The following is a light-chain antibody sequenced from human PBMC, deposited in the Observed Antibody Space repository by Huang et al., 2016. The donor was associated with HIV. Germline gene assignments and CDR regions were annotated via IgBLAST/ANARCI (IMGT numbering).Light chain of an antibody. Sequence: DIEMTQSPDSLTVSLGARTIINCKSSQAVLKNSNNKNYLAWYQQRPGQPPKVLIYWASSRESGVPDRFSGSGSGTDFNLTISSLQPEDFAVYYCQQYYSPPYTFGQGTRLEI. V-gene: IGKV4-1*01. CDR2: WAS. CDR1: QAVLKNSNNKNY. CDR3: QQYYSPPYT. J-gene: IGKJ2*01.